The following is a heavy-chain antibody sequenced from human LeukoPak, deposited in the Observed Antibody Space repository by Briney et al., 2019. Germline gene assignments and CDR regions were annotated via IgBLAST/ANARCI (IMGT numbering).Heavy chain of an antibody. V-gene: IGHV1-18*01. Sequence: ASVKVSCTASGYTFTSYGISWVRQAPGQGLEWMGWISAYNGNTNYAQKLQGRVTMTTDTSTSTAYMELRSLRSDDTAVYYCARDHDYGVYDAFDIWGQGTMVTVSS. CDR1: GYTFTSYG. CDR2: ISAYNGNT. CDR3: ARDHDYGVYDAFDI. D-gene: IGHD4-17*01. J-gene: IGHJ3*02.